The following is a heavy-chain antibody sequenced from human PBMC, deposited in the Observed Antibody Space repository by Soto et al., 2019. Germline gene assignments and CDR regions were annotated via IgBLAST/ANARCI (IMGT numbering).Heavy chain of an antibody. J-gene: IGHJ6*02. CDR1: GGTFSSYA. V-gene: IGHV1-69*13. CDR2: IIPIFGTA. Sequence: SVKVSCKASGGTFSSYAISWVRQAPGQGLEWMGGIIPIFGTANYAQKFQGRVTITADESTSTAYMELSSLRSEDTAVYYCARVTVTTRGGYYYYGMDVRGQGTTVTVSS. D-gene: IGHD4-17*01. CDR3: ARVTVTTRGGYYYYGMDV.